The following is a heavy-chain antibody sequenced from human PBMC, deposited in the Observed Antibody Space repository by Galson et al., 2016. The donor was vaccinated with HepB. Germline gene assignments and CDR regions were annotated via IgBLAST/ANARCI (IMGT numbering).Heavy chain of an antibody. CDR1: GGSIGSGSHF. V-gene: IGHV4-61*02. J-gene: IGHJ5*02. CDR3: AREMLSFNWFDL. CDR2: VYSNWAT. D-gene: IGHD3-16*02. Sequence: TLSLTCSVSGGSIGSGSHFWSWVRQRAGKGLEWIGRVYSNWATNYNPSLESRVTISVDVSKNQVYLNLTSVTAADTALYFCAREMLSFNWFDLWDQGTLATVSS.